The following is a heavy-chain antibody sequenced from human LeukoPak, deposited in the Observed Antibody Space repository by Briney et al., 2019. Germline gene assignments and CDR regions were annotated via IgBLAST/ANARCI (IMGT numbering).Heavy chain of an antibody. D-gene: IGHD5-18*01. V-gene: IGHV1-2*02. CDR3: ARDDTSRVDDAFDI. CDR1: GYTFTGYY. J-gene: IGHJ3*02. CDR2: INPNSGGT. Sequence: ASVKVSCKASGYTFTGYYMHWVRQAPGQGLEWMGWINPNSGGTNYAQKLQGRVTMTRDTSISTAYMELSRLRSDDTAVYYCARDDTSRVDDAFDIWGQGTMVTVSS.